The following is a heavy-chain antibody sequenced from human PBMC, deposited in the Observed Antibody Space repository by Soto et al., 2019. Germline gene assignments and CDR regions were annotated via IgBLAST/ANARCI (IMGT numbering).Heavy chain of an antibody. J-gene: IGHJ6*03. D-gene: IGHD2-15*01. CDR2: VFYTGST. V-gene: IGHV4-59*11. Sequence: QVELQESGPGLVKSSETLSLTCKVSGGSFSSHYWSWIRQPPWEGMEWIGYVFYTGSTNYNPSLRGRVLVLVVSSKNQFSLNLRSVTAADTAVYYCARQDGYYYYMDVWGKGATVTVSS. CDR1: GGSFSSHY. CDR3: ARQDGYYYYMDV.